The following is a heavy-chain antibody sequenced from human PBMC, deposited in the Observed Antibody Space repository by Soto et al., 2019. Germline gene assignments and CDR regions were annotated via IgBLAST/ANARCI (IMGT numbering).Heavy chain of an antibody. CDR2: ISSSSSYI. D-gene: IGHD5-12*01. Sequence: GGSLRLSCAASGFTFSSYSMNWVRQAPGKGLEWVSSISSSSSYIYYADSVKGRFTISRDNAKNSLYLQMNSLRAEDTAVYYCARDGLRYYYGMDVWGQGTTVTVSS. CDR3: ARDGLRYYYGMDV. CDR1: GFTFSSYS. J-gene: IGHJ6*02. V-gene: IGHV3-21*01.